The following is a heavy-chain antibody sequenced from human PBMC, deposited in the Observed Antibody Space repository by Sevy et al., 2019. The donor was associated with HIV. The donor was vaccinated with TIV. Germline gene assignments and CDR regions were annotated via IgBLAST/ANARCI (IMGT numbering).Heavy chain of an antibody. CDR3: VREGLGGFSYSLDC. V-gene: IGHV3-7*01. Sequence: LTCAASGFTFSSYWMSWVRQAPGKGLEWVATMKEDGSEKSYVDSVKGRFTISRDNAKNSLYLQMNSLRVDDTALYYCVREGLGGFSYSLDCWGQGTLVTVSS. J-gene: IGHJ4*02. CDR2: MKEDGSEK. D-gene: IGHD5-18*01. CDR1: GFTFSSYW.